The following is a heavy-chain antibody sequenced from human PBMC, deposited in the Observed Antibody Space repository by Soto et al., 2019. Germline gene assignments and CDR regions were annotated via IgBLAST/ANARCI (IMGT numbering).Heavy chain of an antibody. J-gene: IGHJ6*04. Sequence: EVQLVESGGGLVQPGGSLRLSCAASGFTLSGRSMHWVRQAPGKGLVWVSGIDNAGTDSTYADSVKGRFTSSRDNAKNMLYLQMNRLRVEDTAVYYCARGLFGPDVWGKGNTVTVSS. D-gene: IGHD3-10*02. CDR3: ARGLFGPDV. V-gene: IGHV3-74*01. CDR2: IDNAGTDS. CDR1: GFTLSGRS.